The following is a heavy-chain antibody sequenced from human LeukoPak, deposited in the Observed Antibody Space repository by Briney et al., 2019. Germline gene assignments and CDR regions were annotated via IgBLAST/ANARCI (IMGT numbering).Heavy chain of an antibody. D-gene: IGHD4-17*01. V-gene: IGHV4-59*01. CDR2: IYYSGST. Sequence: SETLSLTCTVSGGSISSYYWSWIRQPPGKGLEWIGYIYYSGSTNYNPSLKSRVTISVDTSKNQFSLKLSSVTAADTAVYYCARARVWTVTLFDYWGQGTLVTVSS. J-gene: IGHJ4*02. CDR1: GGSISSYY. CDR3: ARARVWTVTLFDY.